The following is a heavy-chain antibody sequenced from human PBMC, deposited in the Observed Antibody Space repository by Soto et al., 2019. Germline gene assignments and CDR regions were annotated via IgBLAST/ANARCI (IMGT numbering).Heavy chain of an antibody. Sequence: PSETLSLTCTVSGGSISSYYWSWIRQPPGKGLEWIGYIYYSGSTNYNPSLKSRVTISVDTSKNQFSLKLSSVTAADTAVYYCARDNGGYDYLSTNYYYMDVWGKRTTVTVSS. D-gene: IGHD5-12*01. CDR1: GGSISSYY. V-gene: IGHV4-59*01. CDR2: IYYSGST. J-gene: IGHJ6*03. CDR3: ARDNGGYDYLSTNYYYMDV.